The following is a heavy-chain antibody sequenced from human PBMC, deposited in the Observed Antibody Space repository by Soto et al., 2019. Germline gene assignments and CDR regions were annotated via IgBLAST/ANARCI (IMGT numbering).Heavy chain of an antibody. CDR2: INPSGGST. D-gene: IGHD3-10*01. V-gene: IGHV1-46*01. J-gene: IGHJ6*02. Sequence: ASVKVSCKASGYTFTSYYMHWVRQAPGQGLEWMGIINPSGGSTSYAQKFQGRVTMTRDTSTSTVYMELSSLRSEDTAVYYCARVGELFYYYYGMDVWGQGTTVTVSS. CDR3: ARVGELFYYYYGMDV. CDR1: GYTFTSYY.